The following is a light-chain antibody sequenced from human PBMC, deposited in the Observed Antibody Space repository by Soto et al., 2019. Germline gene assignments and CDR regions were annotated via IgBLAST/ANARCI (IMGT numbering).Light chain of an antibody. Sequence: EIVLTQSPGTLSLSPGERATLSCRASQSGSDSYLAWYQQKPGQPPRLLIYGVSSRAYGIPDRFSGSGSGTEFTLTISSLQSEDIAVYYCQQYGSSPQTFGQGTKVDIK. CDR3: QQYGSSPQT. V-gene: IGKV3-20*01. CDR1: QSGSDSY. J-gene: IGKJ1*01. CDR2: GVS.